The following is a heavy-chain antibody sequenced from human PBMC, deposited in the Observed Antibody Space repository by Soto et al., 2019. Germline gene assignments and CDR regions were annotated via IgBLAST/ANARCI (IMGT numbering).Heavy chain of an antibody. CDR2: IKSKTDGGTT. CDR1: GFTFSNSL. V-gene: IGHV3-15*07. Sequence: EGSLRLSWAASGFTFSNSLMNWVRQAPGKGLEWVGRIKSKTDGGTTDYAAPVKGRFTISRDDSKNTLYLQMNSLKTEDTAVYYCTTVRDFWSGYYYYYYGMDVWGQGTTVTVSS. D-gene: IGHD3-3*01. CDR3: TTVRDFWSGYYYYYYGMDV. J-gene: IGHJ6*02.